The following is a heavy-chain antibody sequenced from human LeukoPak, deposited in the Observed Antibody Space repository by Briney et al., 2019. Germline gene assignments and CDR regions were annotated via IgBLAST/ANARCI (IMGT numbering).Heavy chain of an antibody. V-gene: IGHV3-43D*04. CDR3: AKEVRGIAAGTGRVYYYGMDV. J-gene: IGHJ6*04. CDR1: GFTFDDYA. D-gene: IGHD6-13*01. CDR2: ISWDGGST. Sequence: GGSLRLSCAASGFTFDDYAMHWVRQAPGKGLEWVSLISWDGGSTYYADSVKGRFTISRDNRKNSLYLQMNSLRAEDTALYYCAKEVRGIAAGTGRVYYYGMDVWGKGTTVTVSS.